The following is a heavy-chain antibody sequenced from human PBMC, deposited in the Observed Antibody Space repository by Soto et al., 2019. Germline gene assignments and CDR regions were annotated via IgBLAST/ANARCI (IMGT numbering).Heavy chain of an antibody. CDR2: IHHSGST. V-gene: IGHV4-38-2*02. CDR3: ARDISASDVDY. CDR1: GYSISSGYY. D-gene: IGHD2-21*01. Sequence: SETLSLTCSVSGYSISSGYYWGWIRQAPGKGLEWIGNIHHSGSTYYNPSLESRVTISIDTSKNQFSLRLTSVTAADTAIYYCARDISASDVDYWGQGTLVTVSS. J-gene: IGHJ4*02.